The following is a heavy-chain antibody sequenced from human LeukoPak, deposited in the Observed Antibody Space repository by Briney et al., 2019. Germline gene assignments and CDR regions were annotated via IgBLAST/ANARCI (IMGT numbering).Heavy chain of an antibody. CDR3: AGDQGYCSSNGCYAHYFDY. Sequence: GGSLRLSCAASGFTFSSYAMTWVRQAPGKGLEWVSGISGSGGTTYYADSVKGRFTISRDNAKNSLYLQMNSLRAEDTAVYYCAGDQGYCSSNGCYAHYFDYWGQGTLVTVSS. V-gene: IGHV3-23*01. J-gene: IGHJ4*02. CDR1: GFTFSSYA. D-gene: IGHD2-2*01. CDR2: ISGSGGTT.